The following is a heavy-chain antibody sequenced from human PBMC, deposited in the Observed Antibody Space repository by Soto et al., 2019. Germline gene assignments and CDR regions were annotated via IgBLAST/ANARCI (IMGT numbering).Heavy chain of an antibody. CDR3: ATNTGSPGRYGYCAA. V-gene: IGHV1-2*02. Sequence: QVQLAQSGAEVKKPGASVRVSCKTYGYKFYDYFLHWVRQAPGQGPEWMGFVNPKRGGTEYAQTFQGQVTTARPASSATVHVHLTRLPYDEPPLYYCATNTGSPGRYGYCAAWGRSTMATFSS. J-gene: IGHJ2*01. CDR1: GYKFYDYF. D-gene: IGHD3-10*01. CDR2: VNPKRGGT.